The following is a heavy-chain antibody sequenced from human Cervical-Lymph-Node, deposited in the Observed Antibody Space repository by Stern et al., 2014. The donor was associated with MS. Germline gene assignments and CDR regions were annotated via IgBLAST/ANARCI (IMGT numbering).Heavy chain of an antibody. V-gene: IGHV3-33*01. CDR2: IWYDGSNK. D-gene: IGHD3-22*01. CDR3: ARDNYYERYSIAHYYLDS. CDR1: GFTFSSYG. Sequence: QVQLVQSGGGVVQPGRSLRLSCTASGFTFSSYGMHWVRQAPGKGLEWVAVIWYDGSNKYYADSVKGRITISRDNSKNTLYLQMNSLRVEDTAVYYCARDNYYERYSIAHYYLDSWGQGTLVTVSS. J-gene: IGHJ4*02.